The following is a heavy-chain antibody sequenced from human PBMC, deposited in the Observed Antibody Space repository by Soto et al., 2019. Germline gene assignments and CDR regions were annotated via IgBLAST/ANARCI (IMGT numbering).Heavy chain of an antibody. V-gene: IGHV4-31*03. CDR3: ASETLRYYVFAP. D-gene: IGHD3-16*01. J-gene: IGHJ5*02. CDR2: IYYSGST. CDR1: GGSISSGGYY. Sequence: PSETLSLTCTVSGGSISSGGYYWSWIRQHPGKGLEWIGYIYYSGSTYYNPSLKSRVTISVDTSKNQFSLKLSSVTAADTAVSYCASETLRYYVFAPWGQRTLVTVSS.